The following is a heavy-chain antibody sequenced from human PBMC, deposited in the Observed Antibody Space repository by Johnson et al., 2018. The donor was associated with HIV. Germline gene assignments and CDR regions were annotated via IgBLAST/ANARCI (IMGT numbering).Heavy chain of an antibody. D-gene: IGHD3-10*01. CDR1: GFTFSNYA. J-gene: IGHJ3*01. CDR2: ITYDGTNK. V-gene: IGHV3-30*18. Sequence: QVQLVESGGGVVQPGRSLRLSCTASGFTFSNYAIHWVRQAPGKGLEWVAGITYDGTNKYYADSVKGRFTLSRDNSKNTLDLQMNSLTIEDTAVLYCAKTRMGGILDAFDLWGQGTMVIVS. CDR3: AKTRMGGILDAFDL.